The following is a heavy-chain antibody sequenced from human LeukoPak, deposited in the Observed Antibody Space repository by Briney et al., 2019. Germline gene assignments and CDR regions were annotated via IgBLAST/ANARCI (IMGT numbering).Heavy chain of an antibody. CDR3: ARDPGYYGSGSYLDY. CDR1: GGSISSYY. V-gene: IGHV4-59*01. Sequence: SSETPSLTCTVSGGSISSYYWSWIRQPPGKGLEWLGYIYYSGSTNYNPSLKSRVTISVDTSKNQFSLKLSSVTAADTAVYYCARDPGYYGSGSYLDYWGQGTLVTVSS. CDR2: IYYSGST. D-gene: IGHD3-10*01. J-gene: IGHJ4*02.